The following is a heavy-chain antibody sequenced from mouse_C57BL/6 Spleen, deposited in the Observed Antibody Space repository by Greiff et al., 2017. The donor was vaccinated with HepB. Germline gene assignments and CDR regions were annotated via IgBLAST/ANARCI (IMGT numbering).Heavy chain of an antibody. CDR1: GYTFTSYW. V-gene: IGHV1-72*01. Sequence: QVQLKQPGAELVKPGASVKLSCKASGYTFTSYWMHWVKQRPGRGLEWIGRIDPNRGGTKYNEKFKSKATLTVDEPSSTAYMQLSSLTSEGSAVYYCARQSHIYYYGSSYWYFDVWGTGTTVIVSS. D-gene: IGHD1-1*01. J-gene: IGHJ1*03. CDR2: IDPNRGGT. CDR3: ARQSHIYYYGSSYWYFDV.